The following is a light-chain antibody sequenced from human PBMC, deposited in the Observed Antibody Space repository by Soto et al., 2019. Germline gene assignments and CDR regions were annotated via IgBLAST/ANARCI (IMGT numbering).Light chain of an antibody. Sequence: ELVMTQSPATLSVSPGERATLSCRASQSVSSDLAWYQQKPGQAPRLLMYGASARAAGIPARFSGSWSGTEFTLTINSLQSEDSAVYYCQHYQIWHTFGGGTKVEIK. J-gene: IGKJ4*01. CDR3: QHYQIWHT. CDR1: QSVSSD. V-gene: IGKV3-15*01. CDR2: GAS.